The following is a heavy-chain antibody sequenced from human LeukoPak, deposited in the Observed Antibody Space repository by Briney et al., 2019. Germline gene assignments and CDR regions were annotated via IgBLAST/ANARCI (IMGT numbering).Heavy chain of an antibody. CDR3: ARRVPYYDFWSGSGGEAFDI. J-gene: IGHJ3*02. Sequence: SETLSLTCTVSGVSIFGSYWNWVRQPPGKGLEWIGYIHYSGSAHYNPSLKSRVTMSVDTSKNQFSLKLSSVTAADTAVYYCARRVPYYDFWSGSGGEAFDIWGQGTMVTVSS. V-gene: IGHV4-59*12. CDR2: IHYSGSA. CDR1: GVSIFGSY. D-gene: IGHD3-3*01.